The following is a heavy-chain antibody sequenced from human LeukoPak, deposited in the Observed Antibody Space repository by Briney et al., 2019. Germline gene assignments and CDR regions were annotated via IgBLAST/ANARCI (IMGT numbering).Heavy chain of an antibody. J-gene: IGHJ4*02. CDR1: GGSISSSSYY. D-gene: IGHD6-13*01. CDR2: IYYSGST. V-gene: IGHV4-39*01. Sequence: SETLSLTCTVSGGSISSSSYYWGWIRQPPGKGLEWIGSIYYSGSTYYNPSLKSRVTTSVDTSKNQFSLKLSSVTAADTAVYYCARGIAAAGRGGYYFDYWGQGTLVTVSS. CDR3: ARGIAAAGRGGYYFDY.